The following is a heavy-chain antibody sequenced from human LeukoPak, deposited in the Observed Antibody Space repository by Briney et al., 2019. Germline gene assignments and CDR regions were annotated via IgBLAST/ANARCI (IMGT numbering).Heavy chain of an antibody. CDR1: GFTFDDYA. CDR2: ISWNSGSI. V-gene: IGHV3-9*01. J-gene: IGHJ4*02. Sequence: GGSLRLSCAASGFTFDDYAMHWVRQAPGKGLEWVSGISWNSGSIGYADSVKGRFTISRDDAKNSLYLQMNSLRAEDTALYYCAKDIGVGAIDYWGQGTLVTVSS. CDR3: AKDIGVGAIDY. D-gene: IGHD1-26*01.